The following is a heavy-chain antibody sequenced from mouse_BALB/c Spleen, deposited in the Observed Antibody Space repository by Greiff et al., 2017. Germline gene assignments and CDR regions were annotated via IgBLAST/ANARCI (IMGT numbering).Heavy chain of an antibody. D-gene: IGHD2-1*01. J-gene: IGHJ2*01. CDR1: GYSITSDYA. V-gene: IGHV3-2*02. CDR2: ISYSGST. CDR3: ARGDYYGFDY. Sequence: ESGPGLVKPSQSLSLTCTVTGYSITSDYAWNWIRQFPGNKLEWMGYISYSGSTSYNPSLKSRISITRDTSKNQFFLQLNSVTTEDTATYYCARGDYYGFDYWGQGTTLTVSS.